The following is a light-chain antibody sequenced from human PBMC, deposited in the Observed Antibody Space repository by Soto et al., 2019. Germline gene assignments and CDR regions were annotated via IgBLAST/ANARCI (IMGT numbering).Light chain of an antibody. V-gene: IGKV1-5*01. Sequence: DIQMTQSPSTLSASVGDRVTITCRASQSVRSWLAWYQQKPGRAPKFLIYDASSLESGVPSRFSGSVAGTEFTLTIRNLQPDDFSTYYCQQYDTYTLTFCGGTKVEI. CDR1: QSVRSW. J-gene: IGKJ4*01. CDR2: DAS. CDR3: QQYDTYTLT.